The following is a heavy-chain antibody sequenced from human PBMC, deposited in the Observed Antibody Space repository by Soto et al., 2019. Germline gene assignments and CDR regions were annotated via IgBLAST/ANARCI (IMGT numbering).Heavy chain of an antibody. V-gene: IGHV5-51*01. J-gene: IGHJ3*02. CDR2: IYPGDSDT. Sequence: PGESLKISCKGSGYSFTSYWIGWVRQMPGKGLEWMGIIYPGDSDTRYSPSFQGQVTISADKSISTAYLQWSSLKASDTAMYYCARHRTDYGGNSDDAFDIWGQGTMVTVSS. D-gene: IGHD4-17*01. CDR3: ARHRTDYGGNSDDAFDI. CDR1: GYSFTSYW.